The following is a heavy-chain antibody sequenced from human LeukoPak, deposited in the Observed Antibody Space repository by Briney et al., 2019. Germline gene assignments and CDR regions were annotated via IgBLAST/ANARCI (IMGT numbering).Heavy chain of an antibody. V-gene: IGHV4-4*07. Sequence: SETLSLTCTVSGGSISSYYWSWIRQPAGKGLEWIGRIYTSGSTNYNPSLKSRVTMSVDTSKNQVSLKLSSVTAADTAVYYCARHFCSGDNCYYFDYWGQGTLVTVSS. CDR3: ARHFCSGDNCYYFDY. CDR1: GGSISSYY. D-gene: IGHD2-15*01. J-gene: IGHJ4*02. CDR2: IYTSGST.